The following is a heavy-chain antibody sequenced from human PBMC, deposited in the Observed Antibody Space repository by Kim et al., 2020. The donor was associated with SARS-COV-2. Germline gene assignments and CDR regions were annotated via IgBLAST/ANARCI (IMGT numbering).Heavy chain of an antibody. D-gene: IGHD3-10*01. Sequence: GGSLRLSCAASGFTFSSYWMSWVRQAPGKGLEWVANIKQDGSEKYYVDSVKGRFTISRDNAKNSLYLQMNSLRAEDTAVYYCARFGDAGLWFGELTFDYWGQGTLVTVSS. CDR3: ARFGDAGLWFGELTFDY. CDR1: GFTFSSYW. CDR2: IKQDGSEK. V-gene: IGHV3-7*03. J-gene: IGHJ4*02.